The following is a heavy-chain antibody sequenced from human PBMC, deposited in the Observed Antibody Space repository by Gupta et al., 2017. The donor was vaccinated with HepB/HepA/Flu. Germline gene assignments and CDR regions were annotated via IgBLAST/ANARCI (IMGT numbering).Heavy chain of an antibody. Sequence: EVQLLESGGGLVQPGGSLRLSCAASGFTFSSYAMSWVRQAPGKGPEWVSAIVGSGGSTYYTDPVKGRFTISRDNSKNTLYLQMNSLRAEDTAVYYCARRRPDSSGFDYWGQGTLVTVSS. V-gene: IGHV3-23*01. CDR2: IVGSGGST. CDR1: GFTFSSYA. J-gene: IGHJ4*02. CDR3: ARRRPDSSGFDY. D-gene: IGHD3-22*01.